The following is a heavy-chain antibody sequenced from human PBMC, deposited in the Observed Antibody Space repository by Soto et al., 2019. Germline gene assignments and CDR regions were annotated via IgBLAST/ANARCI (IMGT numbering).Heavy chain of an antibody. V-gene: IGHV3-23*01. Sequence: EVQLLESGGGLVQPGGSLRLSCAASGFTFSSYAMSWVRQAPGKGLEWVSAISGSGGSTYYADSVKGRFTISRDNSKNTLKLQMNSLRAEDTAVYYCAKDSDGYCSSTSCYHWFDPWGQGTLVTVSS. CDR3: AKDSDGYCSSTSCYHWFDP. D-gene: IGHD2-2*03. J-gene: IGHJ5*02. CDR2: ISGSGGST. CDR1: GFTFSSYA.